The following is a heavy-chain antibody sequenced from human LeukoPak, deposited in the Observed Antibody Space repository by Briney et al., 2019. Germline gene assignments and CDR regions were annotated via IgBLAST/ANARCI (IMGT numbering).Heavy chain of an antibody. J-gene: IGHJ4*02. CDR1: GYTFTGYY. CDR3: ASIVGYSYGYCFDY. D-gene: IGHD5-18*01. V-gene: IGHV1-2*02. CDR2: INPNSGGT. Sequence: ASVKVSCKASGYTFTGYYMHWVRQAPGQGLEWMGWINPNSGGTNYAQKFQGRVTMTRDTSISTAYMELSRLRSDDTAVYYCASIVGYSYGYCFDYWGQGTLVTVSS.